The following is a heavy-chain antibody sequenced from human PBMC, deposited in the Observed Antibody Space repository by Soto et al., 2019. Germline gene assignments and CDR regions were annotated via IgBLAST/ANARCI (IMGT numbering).Heavy chain of an antibody. CDR2: ISCNSGDI. V-gene: IGHV3-21*04. Sequence: GGSLSLSCAASGFTFSSYSMNWVRQAPGRGLEWVSGISCNSGDIDYADSVKGRFTISRDNAKNSLYLQMNSLRAEDTAFYYCAKDRFEGYCSGGSCSNFFDPWGQGTLVTVSS. CDR1: GFTFSSYS. D-gene: IGHD2-15*01. CDR3: AKDRFEGYCSGGSCSNFFDP. J-gene: IGHJ5*02.